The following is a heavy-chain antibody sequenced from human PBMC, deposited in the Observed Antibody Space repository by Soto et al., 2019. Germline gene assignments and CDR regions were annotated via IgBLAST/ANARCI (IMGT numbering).Heavy chain of an antibody. CDR2: LVPAYDAA. J-gene: IGHJ4*02. CDR3: APSGGNACYPYCLAY. V-gene: IGHV1-69*12. Sequence: QVQLVQSGTEVKKHGSSVKISCEASGGTFSSYAISWVRQAPGQGLEWMGGLVPAYDAASYAQKFQGRVTICADESTRTAYLEAYRLYSDGTSMYYCAPSGGNACYPYCLAYWGQGSLVSVS. CDR1: GGTFSSYA. D-gene: IGHD2-2*01.